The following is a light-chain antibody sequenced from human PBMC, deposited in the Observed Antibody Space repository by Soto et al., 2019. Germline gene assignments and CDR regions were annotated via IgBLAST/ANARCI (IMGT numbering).Light chain of an antibody. Sequence: VLTQSPGTLSLSPGERATLSCRASQSVSSSYLAWYRQKPGQAPRLLIYGASSRATGTPDRFSGSGSGTDFTLTISRLEPEDFAVYFCQQYAGSPRTFGQGTKVDIK. CDR2: GAS. CDR3: QQYAGSPRT. J-gene: IGKJ1*01. CDR1: QSVSSSY. V-gene: IGKV3-20*01.